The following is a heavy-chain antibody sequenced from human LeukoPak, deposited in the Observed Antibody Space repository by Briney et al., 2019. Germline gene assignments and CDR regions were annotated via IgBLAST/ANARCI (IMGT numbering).Heavy chain of an antibody. V-gene: IGHV3-15*01. D-gene: IGHD5-24*01. J-gene: IGHJ4*02. Sequence: GGSLRLSCAVSRFTSTAARMSWVRQAPGKGLEWVGRIKSKSDGGTTDYAAPVKGRFTISRDDSKTTLYLQMNSLRAEDTAVYYCAKDRRDGYKWTYWGQGTLVTVSS. CDR1: RFTSTAAR. CDR3: AKDRRDGYKWTY. CDR2: IKSKSDGGTT.